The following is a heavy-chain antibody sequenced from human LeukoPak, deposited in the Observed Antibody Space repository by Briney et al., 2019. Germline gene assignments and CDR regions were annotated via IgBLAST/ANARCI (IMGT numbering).Heavy chain of an antibody. CDR2: VKQDGSEK. Sequence: PGGSLRLSCVASGFTLSELWMNWVRQAPGKGLEWVANVKQDGSEKNYVGSVKGRFTISRDNAKNSVYLQMNSLRVEDTAVYYCVGGYGWLPDYWGQGTLVTVSS. CDR1: GFTLSELW. V-gene: IGHV3-7*04. CDR3: VGGYGWLPDY. J-gene: IGHJ4*02. D-gene: IGHD6-19*01.